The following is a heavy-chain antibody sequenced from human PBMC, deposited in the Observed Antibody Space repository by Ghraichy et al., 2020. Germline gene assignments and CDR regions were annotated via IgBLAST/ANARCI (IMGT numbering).Heavy chain of an antibody. D-gene: IGHD3-16*02. CDR3: AKDVGLYVWGSYRPWGMDV. V-gene: IGHV3-23*01. J-gene: IGHJ6*02. Sequence: GGSLRLSCAASGFTFSSYAMSWVRQAPGKGLEWVSAISGSGGSTYYADSVKGRFTISRDNSKNTLYLQMNSLRAEDTAVYYCAKDVGLYVWGSYRPWGMDVWGQGTTVTVSS. CDR1: GFTFSSYA. CDR2: ISGSGGST.